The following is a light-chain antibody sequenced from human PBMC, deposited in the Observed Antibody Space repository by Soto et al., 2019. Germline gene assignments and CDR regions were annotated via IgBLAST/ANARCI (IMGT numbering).Light chain of an antibody. V-gene: IGLV3-1*01. CDR1: KLGDKY. J-gene: IGLJ3*02. CDR3: QAWDSSTVV. Sequence: SYELTQPPSVSVSLGQTASITCSGDKLGDKYACWYQQKPGQSPVLVMYQDNKRPSGIPERFSGSNSGNTATLTISGTQPMDEADYYCQAWDSSTVVFGGGTKLTVL. CDR2: QDN.